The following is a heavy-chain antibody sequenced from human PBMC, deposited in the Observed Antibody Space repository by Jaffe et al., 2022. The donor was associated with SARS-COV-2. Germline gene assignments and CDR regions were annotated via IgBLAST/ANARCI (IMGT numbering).Heavy chain of an antibody. J-gene: IGHJ6*03. Sequence: EVHLVESGGGLVRPGGSLRLSCAASGFTFSDYSMNWVRRAPGKGLEWVSYISSSSSIIYYADSVRGRFTISRDNAKNSLYLQMNSLRVEDTAVYYCARERPPDYYYYYMGVWGKGTAVTVSS. CDR3: ARERPPDYYYYYMGV. CDR2: ISSSSSII. V-gene: IGHV3-48*01. CDR1: GFTFSDYS.